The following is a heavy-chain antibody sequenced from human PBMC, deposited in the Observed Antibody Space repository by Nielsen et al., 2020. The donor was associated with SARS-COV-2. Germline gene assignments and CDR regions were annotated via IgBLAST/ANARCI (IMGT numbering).Heavy chain of an antibody. D-gene: IGHD6-13*01. J-gene: IGHJ4*02. V-gene: IGHV1-46*01. CDR1: GYTFTSYY. CDR2: INPSSGST. Sequence: ASVKVSCKASGYTFTSYYIYWVRQAPVQGLEWMGIINPSSGSTSYAQNFQGRVTMTRDTSTSTVYMELSSLRSEDTAMYYCASYMGLSSWYEIDYWGQGTLVTVSS. CDR3: ASYMGLSSWYEIDY.